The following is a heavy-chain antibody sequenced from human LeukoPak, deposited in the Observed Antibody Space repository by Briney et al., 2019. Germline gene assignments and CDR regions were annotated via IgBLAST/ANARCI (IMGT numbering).Heavy chain of an antibody. V-gene: IGHV1-18*01. D-gene: IGHD6-13*01. CDR2: ISAYNGNT. J-gene: IGHJ4*02. CDR3: ARSIQQLGHRYYFDY. CDR1: GYTFTSYG. Sequence: ASVKVSCKASGYTFTSYGISWVRQAPGQGLEWMGWISAYNGNTNYAQKLQGRVTMTTDTSTSTAYMELRSLRSDDTAVYYCARSIQQLGHRYYFDYWGQGTLVTVSS.